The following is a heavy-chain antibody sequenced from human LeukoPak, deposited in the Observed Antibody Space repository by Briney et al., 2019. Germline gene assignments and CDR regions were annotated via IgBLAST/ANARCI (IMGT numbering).Heavy chain of an antibody. D-gene: IGHD4-23*01. J-gene: IGHJ4*02. CDR2: IKQDGSEK. CDR1: GFTFSSYW. CDR3: ARPYGGNSKSVFDY. Sequence: GGSLRLSCAASGFTFSSYWMSWVRQAPGKGLEWVANIKQDGSEKYYVDSVKGRSTISRDNAKNSLYLQMNSLRAEDTAVYYCARPYGGNSKSVFDYWGQGTLVTVSS. V-gene: IGHV3-7*01.